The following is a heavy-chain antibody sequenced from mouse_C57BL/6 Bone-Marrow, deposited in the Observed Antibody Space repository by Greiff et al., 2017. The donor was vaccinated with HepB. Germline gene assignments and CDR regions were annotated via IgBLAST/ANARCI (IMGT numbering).Heavy chain of an antibody. Sequence: EVQRVESGGGLVQPGGSMKLSCVASGFTFSNYWMNWVRQSPEKGLEWVAQIRLKSDNYATHYAESVKGRFTISRNDSKSSVYLQMNNLRAEDTGIYYCTSSGYVGYWGQGTTLTVSS. CDR1: GFTFSNYW. V-gene: IGHV6-3*01. D-gene: IGHD3-2*02. CDR3: TSSGYVGY. CDR2: IRLKSDNYAT. J-gene: IGHJ2*01.